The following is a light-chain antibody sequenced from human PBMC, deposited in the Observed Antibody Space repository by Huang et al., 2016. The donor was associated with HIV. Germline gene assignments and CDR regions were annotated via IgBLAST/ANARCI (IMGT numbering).Light chain of an antibody. CDR1: QSVSSN. J-gene: IGKJ1*01. CDR3: QQYNNWEWT. CDR2: GAA. Sequence: EIVMTQSPATLSVSPGERATLSCRASQSVSSNLAWYQQKPGQAPRLLIYGAATSATGIPARLSGSGYGTEFTLTIGSLQSEDFAVYYCQQYNNWEWTFGQGTKVEIK. V-gene: IGKV3-15*01.